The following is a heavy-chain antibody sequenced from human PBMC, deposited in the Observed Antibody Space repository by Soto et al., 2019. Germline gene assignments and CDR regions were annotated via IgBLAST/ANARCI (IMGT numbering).Heavy chain of an antibody. CDR1: GFTFSSYS. D-gene: IGHD6-6*01. V-gene: IGHV3-48*02. J-gene: IGHJ6*02. CDR2: ISTSSSTI. Sequence: EVQLVESGGGVVQPGGSLRLSCAASGFTFSSYSMNWVRQAPGKGLEWVSYISTSSSTIYYADSVQGRFTISRDNAKNSLYPQTYSLRDEDTAVYYCARQEYSSSSYGMDVWGQGTTVTVSS. CDR3: ARQEYSSSSYGMDV.